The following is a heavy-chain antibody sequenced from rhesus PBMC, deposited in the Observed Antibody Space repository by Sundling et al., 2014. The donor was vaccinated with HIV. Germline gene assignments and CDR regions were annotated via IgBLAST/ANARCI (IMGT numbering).Heavy chain of an antibody. J-gene: IGHJ4*01. Sequence: QVQLQESGPGLVKPSETLSLTCGVSGGSISGSYWNWIRQSPGKGLEWIGFIGGSSGSTQYNPSLESRVTISTDTSKNQFSLNLSSVTAADTAVYYCARTGPWTGFYSFDYWGQGVLVTVSS. CDR3: ARTGPWTGFYSFDY. V-gene: IGHV4-165*02. CDR2: IGGSSGST. D-gene: IGHD3-3*01. CDR1: GGSISGSY.